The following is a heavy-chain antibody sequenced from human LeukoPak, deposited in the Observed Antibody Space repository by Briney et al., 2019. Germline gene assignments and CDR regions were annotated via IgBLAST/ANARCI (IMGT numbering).Heavy chain of an antibody. J-gene: IGHJ4*02. CDR3: ARVGYGDYPFDY. CDR2: IIPIFGTA. V-gene: IGHV1-69*06. D-gene: IGHD4-17*01. CDR1: GGTFSSYA. Sequence: GASVKVSCKASGGTFSSYAISWVRQAPGQGLEWMGGIIPIFGTANYAQKFQGRVTMTADTSTSTAYMELRSLTSDDAAVYYCARVGYGDYPFDYWGQGTLVTVSS.